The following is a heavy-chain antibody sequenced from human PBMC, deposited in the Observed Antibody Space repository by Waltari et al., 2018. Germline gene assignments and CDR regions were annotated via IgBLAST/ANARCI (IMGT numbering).Heavy chain of an antibody. D-gene: IGHD3-10*01. CDR3: ARAALLWFRELLSNWFDP. V-gene: IGHV1-2*06. CDR1: GYTFTGYY. CDR2: INPNSGGT. J-gene: IGHJ5*02. Sequence: QVQLVQSGAEVKKPGASVKVSCKASGYTFTGYYMHWVRPAPGQGLEWRGRINPNSGGTNYAQKFQGRVTMTRDTSISTAYMELSRLRSDDTAVYYCARAALLWFRELLSNWFDPWGQGTLVTVSS.